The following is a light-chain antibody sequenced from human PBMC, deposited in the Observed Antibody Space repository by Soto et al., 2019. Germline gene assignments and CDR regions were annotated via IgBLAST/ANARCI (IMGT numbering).Light chain of an antibody. J-gene: IGKJ1*01. CDR3: QQSYSTPQT. CDR1: QSISSY. CDR2: AAS. V-gene: IGKV1-39*01. Sequence: DIQMTQSPSSLSASVGDRVTITGRASQSISSYLNWYQQKPGKAPKLLIYAASSLQSGVPSRFSGSGSGTDFTLTISSLQHEDFATYYCQQSYSTPQTFGQGNTVDIK.